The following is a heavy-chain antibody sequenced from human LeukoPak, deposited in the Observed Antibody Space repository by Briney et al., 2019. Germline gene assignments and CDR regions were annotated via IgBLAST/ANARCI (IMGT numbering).Heavy chain of an antibody. D-gene: IGHD1-26*01. CDR2: ISAAGGST. CDR1: GFTFSNYA. J-gene: IGHJ4*02. V-gene: IGHV3-23*01. Sequence: GGSLRLSCAASGFTFSNYAISWVRQAPGKGLEWVLAISAAGGSTYYADSVKGRFTFSRDNAKSTLYVQMNSLRAEDTAVYYCARDRSGGNYATFEYWGQGTLVTVSS. CDR3: ARDRSGGNYATFEY.